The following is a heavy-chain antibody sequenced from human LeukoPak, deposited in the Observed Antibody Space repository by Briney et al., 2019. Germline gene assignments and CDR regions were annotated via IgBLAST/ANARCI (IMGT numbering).Heavy chain of an antibody. V-gene: IGHV6-1*01. CDR2: TYYRSKWYN. CDR1: GDSVASNSTA. D-gene: IGHD5-24*01. Sequence: SQTLSLTCVISGDSVASNSTACNWIRQSPSRGLEWLGRTYYRSKWYNDYALSMKSRITINPDTSKDQFSLQLNSVTPEDTAVYYCARGGQGDGYSADEAFDFWGQGTMVTVS. J-gene: IGHJ3*01. CDR3: ARGGQGDGYSADEAFDF.